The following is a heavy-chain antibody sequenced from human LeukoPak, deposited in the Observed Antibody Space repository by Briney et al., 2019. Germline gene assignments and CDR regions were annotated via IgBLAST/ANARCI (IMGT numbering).Heavy chain of an antibody. CDR2: IYYSGST. Sequence: SETLSLTCTVSGGSISSSSYYWGWIRQPPGKGLEWIGYIYYSGSTNYNPSVKSRVTISVDTSKNQFSLKLSSVTAADTAVYYCAREKVGSGPYYFDYWGQGTLVTVSS. J-gene: IGHJ4*02. CDR1: GGSISSSSYY. CDR3: AREKVGSGPYYFDY. V-gene: IGHV4-61*01. D-gene: IGHD6-19*01.